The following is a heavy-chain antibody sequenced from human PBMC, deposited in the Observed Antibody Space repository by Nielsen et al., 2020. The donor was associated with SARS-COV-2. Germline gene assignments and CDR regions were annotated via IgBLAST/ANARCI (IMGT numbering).Heavy chain of an antibody. J-gene: IGHJ4*02. V-gene: IGHV3-9*01. Sequence: GGSLRLSCAASGFTFDDYAMHWVRQAPGKGLEWVSGISWNSGSIGYADSVKGRFTISRDNAKNSLYLQMNSLRAEDTALYYCAKGAAAAGSQSFDYWGQGTLVTVSS. CDR2: ISWNSGSI. D-gene: IGHD6-13*01. CDR3: AKGAAAAGSQSFDY. CDR1: GFTFDDYA.